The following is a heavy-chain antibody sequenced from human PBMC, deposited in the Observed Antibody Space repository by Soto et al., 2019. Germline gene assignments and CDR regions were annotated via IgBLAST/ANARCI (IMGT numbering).Heavy chain of an antibody. J-gene: IGHJ4*02. Sequence: PGGSLRLSCAASGFTVSSNYMSWVRQAPGKGLEWVSVIYSGGSTYYADSVKGRFTISRDNSKNTLYLQMNSLRAEDTAVYYCAREGSGGSCYPVCYFDYWGQGTLVTVSS. CDR1: GFTVSSNY. D-gene: IGHD2-15*01. V-gene: IGHV3-66*01. CDR2: IYSGGST. CDR3: AREGSGGSCYPVCYFDY.